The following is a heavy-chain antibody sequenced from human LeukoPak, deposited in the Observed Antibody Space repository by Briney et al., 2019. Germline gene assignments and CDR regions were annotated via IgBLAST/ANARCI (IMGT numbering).Heavy chain of an antibody. CDR1: GGSISSGNYY. Sequence: PSQTLSLTCTVSGGSISSGNYYWSWIRQPAGKGLEWIGRIYTRGSTNYNPSLTSRVTISVDTSKNQFSLKLSSVTAADTAVYYCASATIGRPYYDFWSGYRGPYYYYMDVWGKGTTVTVSS. CDR2: IYTRGST. J-gene: IGHJ6*03. V-gene: IGHV4-61*02. D-gene: IGHD3-3*01. CDR3: ASATIGRPYYDFWSGYRGPYYYYMDV.